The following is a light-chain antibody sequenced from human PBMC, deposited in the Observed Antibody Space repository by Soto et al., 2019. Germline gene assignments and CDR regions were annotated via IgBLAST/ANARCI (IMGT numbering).Light chain of an antibody. CDR1: SSNIGAGYD. V-gene: IGLV1-40*01. CDR2: GNS. J-gene: IGLJ1*01. CDR3: SSYTTSYFYV. Sequence: QSVLTQPPSVSGAPGQRVTISCTGSSSNIGAGYDVHWYQQLPGTAPKLLIYGNSNRPSGVSYRFSASKSAFTASLTISGLQAEDEAHYYCSSYTTSYFYVFGPGTKVTVL.